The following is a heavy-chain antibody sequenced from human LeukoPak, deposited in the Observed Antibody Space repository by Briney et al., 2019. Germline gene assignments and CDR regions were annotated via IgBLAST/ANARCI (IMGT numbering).Heavy chain of an antibody. Sequence: PGGSLRPSCAASGFTFSDHYMDWVRQAPGKGLEWVGRIRNRAKSYTTEYAASVKGRFSVSRDDSKNSLYLQMNSLKTEDTAVYYCVSHLSREIYNSGYYGLDYWGQGTLVTVSS. D-gene: IGHD3-22*01. CDR2: IRNRAKSYTT. CDR1: GFTFSDHY. J-gene: IGHJ4*02. CDR3: VSHLSREIYNSGYYGLDY. V-gene: IGHV3-72*01.